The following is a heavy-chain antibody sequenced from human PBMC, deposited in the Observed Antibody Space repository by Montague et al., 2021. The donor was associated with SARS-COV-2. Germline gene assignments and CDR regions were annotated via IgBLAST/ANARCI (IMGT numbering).Heavy chain of an antibody. CDR1: GGSISSGGYY. CDR3: ARHRNYGDHSLDNWFHP. CDR2: IFYRGTT. D-gene: IGHD4-17*01. V-gene: IGHV4-39*01. Sequence: SETLSLTCTVSGGSISSGGYYWSWVRQPPGKGLDWIEYIFYRGTTYYNPSLKSRLTISIDTSKNQFSLKLTSVTVADTAVYYCARHRNYGDHSLDNWFHPWGQGTLVTVSS. J-gene: IGHJ5*02.